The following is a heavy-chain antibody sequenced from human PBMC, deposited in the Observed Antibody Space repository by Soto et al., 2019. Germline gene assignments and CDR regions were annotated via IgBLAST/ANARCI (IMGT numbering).Heavy chain of an antibody. J-gene: IGHJ6*02. Sequence: QVQLVQSGAEVKKPGSSVKVSCKASGGTFSSYAISWVRQAPGQGLEWMGGIIPIFGTADYAQKFQGRVPIAAGEPASAAYMWLSSLRSEDTAVYSCAKHHGNWDYWCGMAVWGQGTTVTVSS. D-gene: IGHD7-27*01. CDR1: GGTFSSYA. CDR2: IIPIFGTA. CDR3: AKHHGNWDYWCGMAV. V-gene: IGHV1-69*12.